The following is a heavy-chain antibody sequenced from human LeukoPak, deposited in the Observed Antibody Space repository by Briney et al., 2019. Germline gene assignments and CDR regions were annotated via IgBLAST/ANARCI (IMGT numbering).Heavy chain of an antibody. D-gene: IGHD2-15*01. J-gene: IGHJ6*04. CDR2: ISAYNGNT. CDR3: AIDTYCSGGSCYQQSYYYGMDV. Sequence: GASVKVSCKASGYTFTSYGISWVRQAPGQGLEWMGWISAYNGNTNYAQKLQGRVTMTTDTSTSTAYMELRSLRSDDTAVYYCAIDTYCSGGSCYQQSYYYGMDVWGKGTTVTVSS. V-gene: IGHV1-18*04. CDR1: GYTFTSYG.